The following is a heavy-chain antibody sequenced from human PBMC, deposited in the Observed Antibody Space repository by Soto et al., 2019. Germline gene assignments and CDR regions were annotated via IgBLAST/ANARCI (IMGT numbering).Heavy chain of an antibody. CDR3: ARVGESYNWFDP. CDR2: IIPILGIA. V-gene: IGHV1-69*02. D-gene: IGHD1-26*01. Sequence: QVQLVQSGAEVKKPGSSVKVSCKASGGTFSSYTISWVRQAPGQGLEWMGRIIPILGIANYAQKFQGRVTITAGKSTSTAYMELSSLRPEDTAVYYCARVGESYNWFDPWGQGTLVTVSS. J-gene: IGHJ5*02. CDR1: GGTFSSYT.